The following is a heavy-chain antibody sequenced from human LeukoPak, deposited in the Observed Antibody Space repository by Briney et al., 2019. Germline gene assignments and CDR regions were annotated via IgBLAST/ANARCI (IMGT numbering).Heavy chain of an antibody. D-gene: IGHD1-26*01. Sequence: GSLGLSCAASGFTFSSYTIHWVRQAPARGLEWVAVMSYDVSIRNYADSVKGRFTISRDNSKNTLYLQMNSLRGEDTAVYYCARDAQGRYPYSFDNWGQGTLVTVSS. CDR2: MSYDVSIR. CDR1: GFTFSSYT. J-gene: IGHJ4*02. V-gene: IGHV3-30-3*01. CDR3: ARDAQGRYPYSFDN.